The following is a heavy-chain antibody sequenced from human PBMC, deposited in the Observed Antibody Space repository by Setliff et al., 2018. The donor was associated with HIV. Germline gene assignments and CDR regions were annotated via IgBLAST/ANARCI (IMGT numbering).Heavy chain of an antibody. J-gene: IGHJ4*02. Sequence: LSLTCTVSGGSNSSGGYYWNWIRQHPGRGLEWIGYIYYSGTTYYNPSLKSRVTISVDTSKNQFSLKLNSVTAADTAVYYCARGRMATTIGGYWGQGTLVTVSS. CDR1: GGSNSSGGYY. CDR3: ARGRMATTIGGY. CDR2: IYYSGTT. V-gene: IGHV4-31*03. D-gene: IGHD1-1*01.